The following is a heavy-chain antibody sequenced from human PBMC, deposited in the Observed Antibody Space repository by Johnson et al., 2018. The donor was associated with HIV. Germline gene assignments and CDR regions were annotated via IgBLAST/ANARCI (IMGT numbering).Heavy chain of an antibody. Sequence: VQLVESGGGSAKPAGSPRLSCAASQFTFSRYDMNCVRQAPGIGLDLVGHVNPNGCNTYLKDSGQDRFNASRGNAKNTLHLQMNSLKTEDTAEYHNISDIVVVVAVGELRAKHTFDIWGQGKMVTVSP. J-gene: IGHJ3*02. CDR1: QFTFSRYD. D-gene: IGHD2-15*01. CDR3: ISDIVVVVAVGELRAKHTFDI. V-gene: IGHV3-25*03. CDR2: VNPNGCNT.